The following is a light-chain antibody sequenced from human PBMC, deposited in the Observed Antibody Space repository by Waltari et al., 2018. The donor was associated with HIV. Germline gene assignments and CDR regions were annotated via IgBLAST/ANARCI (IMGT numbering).Light chain of an antibody. CDR2: SSS. CDR3: QSYDRISWV. Sequence: QSVLTQPPSVSGAPGQRVTISCTGSSSNIGAGYDVHWYQQLPGTAPKLPIYSSSERAFVVTDRFSGSESRTSASLVITGLQAEDEAYYYCQSYDRISWVFGAGTKLTVL. J-gene: IGLJ3*02. CDR1: SSNIGAGYD. V-gene: IGLV1-40*01.